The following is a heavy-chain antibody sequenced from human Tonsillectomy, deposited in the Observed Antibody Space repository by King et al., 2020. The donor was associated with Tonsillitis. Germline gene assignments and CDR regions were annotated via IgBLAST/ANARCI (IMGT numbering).Heavy chain of an antibody. D-gene: IGHD2-2*01. CDR1: GGSISSSSYY. Sequence: QLQESGPGLVKPSETLSLTCTVSGGSISSSSYYWGWIRQPPGKGLEWIGSIYYSGSTYYNPSLKSRVTISVDTSKNQFSLKLSSVTAADTAVYYCARNGPLSVVPAAIWFDPWGQGSLVTVSS. CDR2: IYYSGST. V-gene: IGHV4-39*07. CDR3: ARNGPLSVVPAAIWFDP. J-gene: IGHJ5*02.